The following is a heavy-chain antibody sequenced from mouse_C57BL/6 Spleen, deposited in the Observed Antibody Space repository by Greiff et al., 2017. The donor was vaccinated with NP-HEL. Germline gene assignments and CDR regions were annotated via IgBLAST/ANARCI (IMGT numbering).Heavy chain of an antibody. V-gene: IGHV5-9*01. D-gene: IGHD2-3*01. CDR1: GFTFSSYT. CDR3: ARTYDGYYENYYAMDY. CDR2: ISGGGGNT. Sequence: EVMLVESGGGLVKPGGSLKLSCAASGFTFSSYTMSWVRQTPEKRLEWVATISGGGGNTYYPDSVKGRFTISRDNAKNTLYLQMSSLRSEDTALYYCARTYDGYYENYYAMDYWGQGTSVTVSS. J-gene: IGHJ4*01.